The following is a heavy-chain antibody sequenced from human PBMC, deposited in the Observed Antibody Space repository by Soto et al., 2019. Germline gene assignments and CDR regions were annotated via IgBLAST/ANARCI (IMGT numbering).Heavy chain of an antibody. Sequence: QVQLQESGPGLVKPSGTLSLTCGVSGDSFSDANWWTWVRQAPGKGLEWIGDILHTGNTDYSPSLRSRVTISINTSKKEFSLNLPSVTATDTAVYYCARSPRRVDGKWYLDYWGQGVLVTVSS. D-gene: IGHD2-15*01. J-gene: IGHJ4*02. V-gene: IGHV4-4*02. CDR2: ILHTGNT. CDR3: ARSPRRVDGKWYLDY. CDR1: GDSFSDANW.